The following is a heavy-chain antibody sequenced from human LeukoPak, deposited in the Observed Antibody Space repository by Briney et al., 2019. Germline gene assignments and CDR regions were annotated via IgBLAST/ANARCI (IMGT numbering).Heavy chain of an antibody. Sequence: PSETLSLTCTVSGGSISSSSYYWGWIRQPPGKGLEWIGSIYYSGSTYYNPSLKSRVTISVDTSKNQFSLKLSSVTAAVTAVYYCARHLGLDCSGGSCYSGTNNWFDPWGQGTLVTVSS. CDR3: ARHLGLDCSGGSCYSGTNNWFDP. CDR2: IYYSGST. J-gene: IGHJ5*02. CDR1: GGSISSSSYY. V-gene: IGHV4-39*01. D-gene: IGHD2-15*01.